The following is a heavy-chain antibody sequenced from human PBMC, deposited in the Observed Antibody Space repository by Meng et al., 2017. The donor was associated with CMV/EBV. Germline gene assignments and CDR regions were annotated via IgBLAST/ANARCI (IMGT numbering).Heavy chain of an antibody. V-gene: IGHV3-38-3*01. CDR3: ARDLRVDSSSYYYFDY. Sequence: GESLKISCAASGFTVSSNEMSWVRQAPGKGLEWVSSISGGSTYYADSRKGRFTISRDNSKNTLHLQMNSLRAEDTAVYYCARDLRVDSSSYYYFDYWGQGTLVTVSS. J-gene: IGHJ4*02. CDR2: ISGGST. D-gene: IGHD6-13*01. CDR1: GFTVSSNE.